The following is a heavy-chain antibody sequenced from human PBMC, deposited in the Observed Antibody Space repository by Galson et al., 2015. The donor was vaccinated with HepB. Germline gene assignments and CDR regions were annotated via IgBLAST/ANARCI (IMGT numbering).Heavy chain of an antibody. Sequence: SLRLSCAASGFTFSDYYMSWIRQAPGQGLEWVSYISSSSTYTNYADFVRGRFTISRDNAKNSLYLQINSLRAEDTAVYYCARVADADYGDHSHFDYWGQGTLVTVSS. D-gene: IGHD4-17*01. CDR2: ISSSSTYT. CDR1: GFTFSDYY. J-gene: IGHJ4*02. V-gene: IGHV3-11*06. CDR3: ARVADADYGDHSHFDY.